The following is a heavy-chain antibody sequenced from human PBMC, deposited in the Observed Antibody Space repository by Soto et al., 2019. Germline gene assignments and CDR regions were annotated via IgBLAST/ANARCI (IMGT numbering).Heavy chain of an antibody. J-gene: IGHJ4*02. CDR2: MNPNSGTT. CDR3: AREISGSYRFDY. CDR1: GYTFTSYD. D-gene: IGHD1-26*01. Sequence: QVPLVQSGAEVKKPGASVKVSCKASGYTFTSYDINWVRQATGQGLEWMGWMNPNSGTTGYAQKFQGRVTMTRNTSIPTAYMELSSLRSEDTAVYYCAREISGSYRFDYWGQGTLVTVSS. V-gene: IGHV1-8*01.